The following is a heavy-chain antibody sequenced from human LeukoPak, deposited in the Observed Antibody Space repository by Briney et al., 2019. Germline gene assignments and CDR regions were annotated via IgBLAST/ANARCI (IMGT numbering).Heavy chain of an antibody. CDR3: ARARSREVGATTSQPYYFDY. Sequence: ASVKVSCKASGYTFTSYDINWVRQATGQGLEWMGWMNPNSGNTGYAQKFQGRVTMTRNTSISTAYMELSSLRSEDTAVYYCARARSREVGATTSQPYYFDYWGQGTLVTVSS. J-gene: IGHJ4*02. CDR1: GYTFTSYD. V-gene: IGHV1-8*01. D-gene: IGHD1-26*01. CDR2: MNPNSGNT.